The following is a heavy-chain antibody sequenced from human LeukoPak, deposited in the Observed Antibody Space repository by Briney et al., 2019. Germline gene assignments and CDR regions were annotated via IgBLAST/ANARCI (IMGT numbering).Heavy chain of an antibody. CDR3: ARDWYDRGCSSTSCYPANYYHYGMDV. V-gene: IGHV1-69*04. J-gene: IGHJ6*02. D-gene: IGHD2-2*01. Sequence: GASVKVSCKASGGTFSSYAISWVRQAPGQGLEWMGRIIPILGIANYAQKFQGRVTITADKSTSTAYMELSSLRSEDTAVYYCARDWYDRGCSSTSCYPANYYHYGMDVWGQGTTVTVSS. CDR2: IIPILGIA. CDR1: GGTFSSYA.